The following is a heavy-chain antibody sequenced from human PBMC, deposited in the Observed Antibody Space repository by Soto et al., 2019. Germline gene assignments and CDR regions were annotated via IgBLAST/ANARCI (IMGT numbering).Heavy chain of an antibody. Sequence: GASVKVSCKASGYIFINYYIHWVRQAPGQGLEWMGIINPKDGNTNYAQKFQGRVTMTEDTSTDTAYMELSSLRSEDTAVYYCATARIAVAGNIDYWGQGTLVTVSS. CDR3: ATARIAVAGNIDY. CDR2: INPKDGNT. CDR1: GYIFINYY. V-gene: IGHV1-46*01. J-gene: IGHJ4*02. D-gene: IGHD6-19*01.